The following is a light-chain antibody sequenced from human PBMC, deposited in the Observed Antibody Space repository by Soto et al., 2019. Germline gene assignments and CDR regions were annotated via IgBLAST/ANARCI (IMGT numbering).Light chain of an antibody. CDR3: CSYAGSSFWV. J-gene: IGLJ1*01. CDR2: EGS. Sequence: SVMIELAAVPGSHGQSIPISCTGTSSDVGSYNLVSWYQQHPGKAPKLLIYEGSKRPSGVSNRFSGSKSGNTASLTISGLQAEDEADYYCCSYAGSSFWVFVTGTMVTVL. CDR1: SSDVGSYNL. V-gene: IGLV2-23*01.